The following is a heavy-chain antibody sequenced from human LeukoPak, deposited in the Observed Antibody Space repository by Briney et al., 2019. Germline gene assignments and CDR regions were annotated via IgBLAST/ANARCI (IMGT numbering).Heavy chain of an antibody. J-gene: IGHJ4*02. D-gene: IGHD3-22*01. CDR1: GDTFTSYG. CDR3: ARGGYYDSSGYYPYDY. V-gene: IGHV1-18*01. Sequence: ASGKVSCKASGDTFTSYGISWVGQAPGQGREWRGWISAYNGNTNYAQKLQGRVTMTTDTSTSTAYMELRSLRSDDTAVYYCARGGYYDSSGYYPYDYWGQGTLVTVSS. CDR2: ISAYNGNT.